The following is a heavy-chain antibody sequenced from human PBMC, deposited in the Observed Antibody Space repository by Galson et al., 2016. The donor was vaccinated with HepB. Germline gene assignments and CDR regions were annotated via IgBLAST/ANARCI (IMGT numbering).Heavy chain of an antibody. V-gene: IGHV3-33*01. CDR3: ARDRGLTSLIPDHYCDF. J-gene: IGHJ4*02. CDR2: IWSDGSNK. Sequence: SLRLSCAASGFNFSSYGVHWVRQAPGKGLEWVAVIWSDGSNKYHADSVKGRFTISRDNSKNTMYLQMNSLRDEDTAVYYCARDRGLTSLIPDHYCDFWGQGILATVSS. CDR1: GFNFSSYG. D-gene: IGHD1-14*01.